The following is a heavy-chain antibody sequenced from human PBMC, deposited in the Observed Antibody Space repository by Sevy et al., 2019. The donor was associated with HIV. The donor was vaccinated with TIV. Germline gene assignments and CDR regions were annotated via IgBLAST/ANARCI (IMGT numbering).Heavy chain of an antibody. D-gene: IGHD2-21*02. CDR1: GFIFRRYW. CDR2: IKEDGSAK. J-gene: IGHJ4*02. CDR3: ERDSDRKSVDY. Sequence: GGSLRLSCAASGFIFRRYWMTWVRQAPGKGLEWVANIKEDGSAKNYVDSVKGRFTIARDNAKNSMHLQMNSLRAEDTAIYYCERDSDRKSVDYWGQGTLVTVSS. V-gene: IGHV3-7*03.